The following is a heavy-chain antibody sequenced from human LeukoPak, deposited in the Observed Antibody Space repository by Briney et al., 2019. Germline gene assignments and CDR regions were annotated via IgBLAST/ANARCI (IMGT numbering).Heavy chain of an antibody. Sequence: GGSLRLSCAASGFTFSNYWIHWVRQAPGKGLVWVSRIDNAGSITTYADSVKGRFTISRDNAENTLYLQMNSLIVEDTAVYYCVRSAFHAGSGNYYDYWGQGTLVTVSS. CDR2: IDNAGSIT. CDR1: GFTFSNYW. CDR3: VRSAFHAGSGNYYDY. J-gene: IGHJ4*02. D-gene: IGHD3-22*01. V-gene: IGHV3-74*03.